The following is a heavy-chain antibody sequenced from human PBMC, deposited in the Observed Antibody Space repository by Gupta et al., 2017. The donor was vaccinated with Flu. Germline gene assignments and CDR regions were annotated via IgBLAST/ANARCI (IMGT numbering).Heavy chain of an antibody. Sequence: YLHWVRQAPGQGLEWVAWVNPESGGTFYAQKFQGRVTLTRDTSVNTAFMDLTGLTSDDTAMYYCARAPSIAGWYFDLWGRGTLVTVSS. CDR1: Y. CDR3: ARAPSIAGWYFDL. D-gene: IGHD2-15*01. J-gene: IGHJ2*01. V-gene: IGHV1-2*02. CDR2: VNPESGGT.